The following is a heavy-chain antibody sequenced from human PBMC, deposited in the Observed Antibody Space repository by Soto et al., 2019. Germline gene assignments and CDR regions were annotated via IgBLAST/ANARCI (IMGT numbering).Heavy chain of an antibody. CDR3: ARWERGAFDL. J-gene: IGHJ3*01. Sequence: EVQLVESGGGLVRPGGSLRLSCAASGFTFSYYWMHWVRQAPGKGLVWGSRIHSDGSSTTYADFVKGRFIISRDNARNTVDLQMNSVRVEDTAVYYCARWERGAFDLWGQGTVVTVSS. CDR2: IHSDGSST. CDR1: GFTFSYYW. D-gene: IGHD1-1*01. V-gene: IGHV3-74*01.